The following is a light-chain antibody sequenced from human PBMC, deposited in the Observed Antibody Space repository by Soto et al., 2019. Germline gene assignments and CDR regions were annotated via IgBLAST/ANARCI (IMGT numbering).Light chain of an antibody. V-gene: IGKV3-15*01. CDR3: QQYNDWPTYT. J-gene: IGKJ2*01. CDR1: QSVSSN. CDR2: GAS. Sequence: IVLTQSPATLSVSPGERATLSCRASQSVSSNLAWYQQKPGQAPSLLIFGASIRATGVPARFSAGGSGTEFTLTISSLQSEDFAIYYCQQYNDWPTYTFGQGTNLEIK.